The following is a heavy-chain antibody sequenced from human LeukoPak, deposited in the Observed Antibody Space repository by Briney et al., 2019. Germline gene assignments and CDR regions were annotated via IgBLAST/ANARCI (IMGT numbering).Heavy chain of an antibody. CDR2: MYHHGRI. D-gene: IGHD1-26*01. Sequence: SETLSLTCTVSGGSINYWNWIRQPPGKGLEWIGVMYHHGRIEYNPSLQSRVTISTDASKNRVYLNVMSVTAADTAVYYCTRGLAGASSGAIYFDLWGRGTLVTVSS. CDR1: GGSINY. CDR3: TRGLAGASSGAIYFDL. V-gene: IGHV4-59*01. J-gene: IGHJ2*01.